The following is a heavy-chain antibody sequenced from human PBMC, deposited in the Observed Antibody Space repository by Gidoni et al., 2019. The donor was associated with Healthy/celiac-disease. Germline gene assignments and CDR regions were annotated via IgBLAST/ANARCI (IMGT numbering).Heavy chain of an antibody. CDR1: VYSFTSSW. D-gene: IGHD2-8*01. CDR2: SYPGNSDT. V-gene: IGHV5-51*01. J-gene: IGHJ6*02. CDR3: AIYRLGGMQAARGGMDV. Sequence: EVQLVQSGAEVNKPGESLKNSCQGSVYSFTSSWLGWVRQMPGNGLEWMGISYPGNSDTRHSPSFQGQVTISADKSISTAYLQWSSLKASDTAMYYCAIYRLGGMQAARGGMDVWGQGTTVTVSS.